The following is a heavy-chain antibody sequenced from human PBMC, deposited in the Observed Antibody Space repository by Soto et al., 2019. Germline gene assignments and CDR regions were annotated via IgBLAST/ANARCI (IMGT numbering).Heavy chain of an antibody. Sequence: QVQLVQSGAEVKKPGSSVKVSCKASGGTFSSYAISWVRQAPGQGLEWMGGIIPIFGTANYAQKFQGRVTITADESTRTAYIELSGRRSEDTAVYYCARFWGVGATTGGYYYYGMDVWGQGTTVTVSS. CDR1: GGTFSSYA. D-gene: IGHD1-26*01. V-gene: IGHV1-69*12. J-gene: IGHJ6*02. CDR3: ARFWGVGATTGGYYYYGMDV. CDR2: IIPIFGTA.